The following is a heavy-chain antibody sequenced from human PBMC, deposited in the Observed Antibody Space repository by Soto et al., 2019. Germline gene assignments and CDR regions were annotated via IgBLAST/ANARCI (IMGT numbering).Heavy chain of an antibody. CDR3: AHRTGYGALFDY. V-gene: IGHV2-5*02. CDR1: GFSLSTSGVS. D-gene: IGHD4-17*01. J-gene: IGHJ4*02. Sequence: QITLKESGPPLVKPTQTLTLTCTFSGFSLSTSGVSVGWVRQPPGRALEWLALIYWDDDKHYSPSLMGRLTITKDTSKNRVVLTMTNMDPVDTATYYCAHRTGYGALFDYWGQGTLVTVSS. CDR2: IYWDDDK.